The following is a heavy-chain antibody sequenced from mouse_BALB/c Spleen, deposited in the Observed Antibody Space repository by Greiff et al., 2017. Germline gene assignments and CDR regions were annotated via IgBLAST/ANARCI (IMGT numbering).Heavy chain of an antibody. Sequence: VQLQQSGAELVRPGASVTLSCKASGYTFTDYEMHWVKQTPVHGLEWIGAIDPETGGTAYNQKFKGKATLTADKSSSTAYMELRSLTSEDSAVYYCTDYYYGSSHWYFDVWGAGTTVTVSS. D-gene: IGHD1-1*01. CDR1: GYTFTDYE. CDR3: TDYYYGSSHWYFDV. CDR2: IDPETGGT. V-gene: IGHV1-15*01. J-gene: IGHJ1*01.